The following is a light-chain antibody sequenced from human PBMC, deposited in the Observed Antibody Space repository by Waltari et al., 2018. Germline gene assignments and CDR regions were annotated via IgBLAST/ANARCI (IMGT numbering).Light chain of an antibody. Sequence: DIVMTQSPLSLSVTPGEPASISCRSSRSLVHSNGHNYLDWYLPMPRQSTQLLIYLGSNRASGVPDRFSGSGSGTEFTLKISRVEAEDVGVYYCMQPLQTPFTFGPGTKVQIK. CDR2: LGS. V-gene: IGKV2-28*01. CDR3: MQPLQTPFT. CDR1: RSLVHSNGHNY. J-gene: IGKJ3*01.